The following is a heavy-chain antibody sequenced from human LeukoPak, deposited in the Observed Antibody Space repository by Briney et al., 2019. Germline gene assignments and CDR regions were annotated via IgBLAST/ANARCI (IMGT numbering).Heavy chain of an antibody. Sequence: SETLSLTCTVSGGSISSSSYYWGWIRQPPGKGLEWIGSIYYSGSTYYNPSLKSRVTISVDTSKNQFSLKLSSVTAADTALYYCARHSTRIAVALLVDWFDPWGQGTLVTVSS. CDR3: ARHSTRIAVALLVDWFDP. D-gene: IGHD6-19*01. CDR2: IYYSGST. V-gene: IGHV4-39*01. CDR1: GGSISSSSYY. J-gene: IGHJ5*02.